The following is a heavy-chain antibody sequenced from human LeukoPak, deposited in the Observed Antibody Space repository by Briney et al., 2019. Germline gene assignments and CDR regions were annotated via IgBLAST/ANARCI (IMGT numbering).Heavy chain of an antibody. CDR3: AKNGFHCTSTSCYSTSYYFDY. D-gene: IGHD2-2*01. CDR2: ISGGGGST. CDR1: GFTFSSYA. V-gene: IGHV3-23*01. Sequence: PGGSLRLSCAASGFTFSSYAMSWVRQAPGKGLQWVSAISGGGGSTYYADSVKGRFTISRDNSKNTLYLQMNSLRAEDAAVYYCAKNGFHCTSTSCYSTSYYFDYWGQGTLVTVSS. J-gene: IGHJ4*02.